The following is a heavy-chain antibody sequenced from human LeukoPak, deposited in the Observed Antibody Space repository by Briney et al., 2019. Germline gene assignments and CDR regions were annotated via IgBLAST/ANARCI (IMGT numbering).Heavy chain of an antibody. D-gene: IGHD1-26*01. Sequence: SQTLSLTCTVSGGSISSGGYYWSWIRQPPGKGLEWIGYIYHSGSTYYNPSLKSRVTISVDRSKNQFSLKLSSVTAADTAVYYCASRIVLTTTQYYFDSWGQGTLVTVSS. CDR2: IYHSGST. CDR3: ASRIVLTTTQYYFDS. J-gene: IGHJ4*02. CDR1: GGSISSGGYY. V-gene: IGHV4-30-2*01.